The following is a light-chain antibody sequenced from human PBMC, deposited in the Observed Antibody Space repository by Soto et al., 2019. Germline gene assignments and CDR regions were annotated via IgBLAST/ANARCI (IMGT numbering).Light chain of an antibody. CDR1: SSNIGAGYD. Sequence: QSVLTQPPSVSGAPGQRVIISCTGSSSNIGAGYDVNWYQHLPGKAPKLLLYGHTNRPSGVPDRFSGSKSGTSASLAITGLQPEDEADYYCQAYDYSLTAFVFGGGTKVTVL. J-gene: IGLJ3*02. CDR2: GHT. V-gene: IGLV1-40*01. CDR3: QAYDYSLTAFV.